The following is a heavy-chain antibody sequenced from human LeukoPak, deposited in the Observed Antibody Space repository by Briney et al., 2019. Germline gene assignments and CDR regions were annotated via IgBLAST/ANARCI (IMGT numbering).Heavy chain of an antibody. J-gene: IGHJ6*02. Sequence: GGSLRLSCAASGFTFSDYYMSWIRKAPGKGLEWVSYISSSGSTIYYADSVKGRFTISRDNAKNSLYLQMNSLRAEDTAVYYCASDRRAKWLRLRRGMDVWGQGTTVTVSS. V-gene: IGHV3-11*01. D-gene: IGHD5-12*01. CDR1: GFTFSDYY. CDR3: ASDRRAKWLRLRRGMDV. CDR2: ISSSGSTI.